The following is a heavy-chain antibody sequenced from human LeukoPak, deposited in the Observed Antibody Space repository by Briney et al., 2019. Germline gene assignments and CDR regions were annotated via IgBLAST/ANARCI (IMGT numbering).Heavy chain of an antibody. J-gene: IGHJ4*02. CDR2: IYPGESDT. V-gene: IGHV5-51*01. Sequence: GGSLKISCKASGYRLTPYWSGGVRQLPGKGLEGMGIIYPGESDTRYSPTFQGQVTISADKSISTAYLQWSSLKASDTAMYYCVRHTTIADPIDYWGQGTLVTVSS. CDR3: VRHTTIADPIDY. CDR1: GYRLTPYW. D-gene: IGHD6-13*01.